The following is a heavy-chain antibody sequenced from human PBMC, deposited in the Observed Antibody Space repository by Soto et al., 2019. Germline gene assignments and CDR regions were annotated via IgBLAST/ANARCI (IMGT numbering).Heavy chain of an antibody. D-gene: IGHD3-22*01. CDR2: ISSSSSTI. V-gene: IGHV3-48*02. CDR1: GFTFSSYS. CDR3: AREIPPSYYYDSSGYYARRYGMDV. Sequence: GGSLRLSCAASGFTFSSYSMNWVRQAPGKGLEWVSYISSSSSTIYYADSVKGRFTISRDNAKNSLYLQMNSLRDEDTAVYYCAREIPPSYYYDSSGYYARRYGMDVWGQGTTVTVSS. J-gene: IGHJ6*02.